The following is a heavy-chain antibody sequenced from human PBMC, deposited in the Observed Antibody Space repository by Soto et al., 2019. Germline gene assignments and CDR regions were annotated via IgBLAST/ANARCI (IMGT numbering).Heavy chain of an antibody. D-gene: IGHD3-3*01. V-gene: IGHV4-30-4*01. CDR1: GGSINSSDYF. Sequence: TLSLTCTVSGGSINSSDYFWTWIRQSPGKGLEWMGYIFYTGTTYSTPSLKSRLIMSIDTSKSQFSLNLRSVTAADTAVHYCAGPRQGNYDFLSGYYALDYWGQGTLVTVSS. CDR2: IFYTGTT. CDR3: AGPRQGNYDFLSGYYALDY. J-gene: IGHJ4*02.